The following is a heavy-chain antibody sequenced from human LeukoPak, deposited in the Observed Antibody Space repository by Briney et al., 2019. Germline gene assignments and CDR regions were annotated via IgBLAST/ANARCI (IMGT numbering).Heavy chain of an antibody. CDR2: FDPEDGET. D-gene: IGHD3-22*01. Sequence: ASVKVSCKVSGYTLTELSMHWVRQAPGKGLEWMGGFDPEDGETIYAQKFQGRVTMTEDTSTDTAYMELSSLRSEDTAVYYCATDLTSVSSGSPDSDYWGQGTLVTVSS. J-gene: IGHJ4*02. CDR1: GYTLTELS. V-gene: IGHV1-24*01. CDR3: ATDLTSVSSGSPDSDY.